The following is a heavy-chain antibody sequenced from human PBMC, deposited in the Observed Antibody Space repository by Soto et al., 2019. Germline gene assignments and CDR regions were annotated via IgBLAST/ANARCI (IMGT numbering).Heavy chain of an antibody. D-gene: IGHD5-12*01. J-gene: IGHJ4*02. Sequence: KPGGSLRLSCAPSGFTFSRCDMNWVRQAPGKGLEWVSFISSSASYMYYADSVKGRFTISRDNSKKSLYLQMNSLRADDTAVYYCARECVDTVTSITIPFDYWGQGALVTVSS. CDR2: ISSSASYM. CDR1: GFTFSRCD. CDR3: ARECVDTVTSITIPFDY. V-gene: IGHV3-21*01.